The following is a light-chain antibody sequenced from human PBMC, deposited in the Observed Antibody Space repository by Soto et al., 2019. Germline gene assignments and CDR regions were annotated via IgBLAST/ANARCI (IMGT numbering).Light chain of an antibody. CDR3: QQYGSSPKYT. Sequence: EIVLTQSPGTLSLSPGEGATFSCRASQSVNSRFLAWYQQRPGQAPRLLIYGASTRATGIPDRFSGSGSGTDFTLTISRLEPEDFAVYYCQQYGSSPKYTFGQGTKLEIK. J-gene: IGKJ2*01. V-gene: IGKV3-20*01. CDR1: QSVNSRF. CDR2: GAS.